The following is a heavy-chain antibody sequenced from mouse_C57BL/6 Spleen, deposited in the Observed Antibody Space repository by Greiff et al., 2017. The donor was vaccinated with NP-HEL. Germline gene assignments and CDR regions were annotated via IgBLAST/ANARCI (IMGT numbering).Heavy chain of an antibody. V-gene: IGHV1-19*01. CDR1: GYSFTDYN. CDR2: INPYNGGT. J-gene: IGHJ3*01. Sequence: EVQLQQSGPELVKPGASVKISCKASGYSFTDYNMNWVKQSNGKSLEWIGVINPYNGGTSYNQKFKGKATLTVDKSSSTAYMELNSLTSEDSAVYYCARVYYGSSSFAYWGQGTLVTVSA. CDR3: ARVYYGSSSFAY. D-gene: IGHD1-1*01.